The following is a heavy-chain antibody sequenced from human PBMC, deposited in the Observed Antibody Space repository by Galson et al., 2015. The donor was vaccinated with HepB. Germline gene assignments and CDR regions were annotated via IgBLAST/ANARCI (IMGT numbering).Heavy chain of an antibody. CDR1: GYTFTSYY. V-gene: IGHV1-18*04. J-gene: IGHJ6*02. Sequence: SVKVSCKASGYTFTSYYMHWVRQAPGQGLEWMGWISAYNGNTNYAQKLQGRVTMTTDTSTSTAYMELRSLRSDDTAVYYCASSGEVATSGLYPVAGTRYYYYYGMDVWGQGTTVTVSS. CDR2: ISAYNGNT. D-gene: IGHD6-19*01. CDR3: ASSGEVATSGLYPVAGTRYYYYYGMDV.